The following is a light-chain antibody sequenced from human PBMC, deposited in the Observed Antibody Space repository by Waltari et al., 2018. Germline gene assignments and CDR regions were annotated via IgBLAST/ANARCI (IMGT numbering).Light chain of an antibody. CDR2: VAS. CDR1: QSVSSN. Sequence: EIVMTQSPATLSVSPGERATLSCRASQSVSSNLAWYQQKPGQAPRLLIYVASTRATGVPARFSGRGSGTEFTLTISSLQSEDFAVYYCQQYNNWLRTFGQGTKVEIK. CDR3: QQYNNWLRT. J-gene: IGKJ1*01. V-gene: IGKV3-15*01.